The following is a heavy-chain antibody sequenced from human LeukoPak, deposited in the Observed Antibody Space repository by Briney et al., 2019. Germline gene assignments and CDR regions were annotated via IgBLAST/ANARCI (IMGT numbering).Heavy chain of an antibody. D-gene: IGHD3-22*01. Sequence: PGGSLRLSCAASGFTFDDYAMHWVRHAPGKGLEWVSGISWNSGSICYADSVKGRFTISRDNAKNSVYLQMNSLRAEDTALYYCAKFRRWGARYYYDSSNFDYWGQGTLVTVSS. CDR1: GFTFDDYA. CDR3: AKFRRWGARYYYDSSNFDY. V-gene: IGHV3-9*01. J-gene: IGHJ4*02. CDR2: ISWNSGSI.